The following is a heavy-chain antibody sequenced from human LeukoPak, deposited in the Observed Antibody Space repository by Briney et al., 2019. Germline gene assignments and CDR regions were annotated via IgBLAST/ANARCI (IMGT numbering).Heavy chain of an antibody. D-gene: IGHD6-19*01. CDR3: ATLDRIAVAGTPFDY. J-gene: IGHJ4*02. CDR2: FDPEDGET. V-gene: IGHV1-24*01. CDR1: GYTLTELS. Sequence: GASVKVSCKVSGYTLTELSMHWVRQAPGKGLEWMGGFDPEDGETIYAQKFQGRVTMTEDTSTDTAYMELSSLRSEDTAVYYCATLDRIAVAGTPFDYWGQGTLVTVSS.